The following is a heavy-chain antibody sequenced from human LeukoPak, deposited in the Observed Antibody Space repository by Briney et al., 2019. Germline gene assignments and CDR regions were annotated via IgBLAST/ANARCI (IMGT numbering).Heavy chain of an antibody. CDR1: GFTFSNYA. Sequence: GGSLRLSCAASGFTFSNYAIHWVRQAPGKGLEWVAIVSYDGTRKYHAEAVKGRFTISRDNSKNMVFLEMTSLRTEDTAVYYCARDMNVREAGATISGYWGQGIPVTVSS. D-gene: IGHD1-26*01. CDR3: ARDMNVREAGATISGY. V-gene: IGHV3-30*04. J-gene: IGHJ4*02. CDR2: VSYDGTRK.